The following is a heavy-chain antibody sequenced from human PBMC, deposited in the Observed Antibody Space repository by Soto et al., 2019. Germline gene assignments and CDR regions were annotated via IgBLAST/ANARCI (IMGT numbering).Heavy chain of an antibody. J-gene: IGHJ4*02. Sequence: PGESLKISCKGSGYSFTTYWIGWVRQMPGKGLEWMGVIYPADSDTRYSPSFQGQVSFSADKSLTTAYLQWNNLKASDTARYYCARQRAWNDAFDFWGQGPLVPVSS. V-gene: IGHV5-51*01. CDR3: ARQRAWNDAFDF. CDR1: GYSFTTYW. D-gene: IGHD1-1*01. CDR2: IYPADSDT.